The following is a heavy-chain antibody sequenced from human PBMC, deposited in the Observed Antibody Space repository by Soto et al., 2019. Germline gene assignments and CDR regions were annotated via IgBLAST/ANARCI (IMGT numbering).Heavy chain of an antibody. CDR1: GYPFTSYG. Sequence: ASVKGCFKASGYPFTSYGIRLVRQAPGQGLEWMGWISAYNGNTNYAQKLQGRVTMTTDTSTSTAYMELRSLRSDDTAVYYCARDFRGTFGELLPFDYWGQGTMVTVSS. CDR3: ARDFRGTFGELLPFDY. V-gene: IGHV1-18*04. CDR2: ISAYNGNT. J-gene: IGHJ4*02. D-gene: IGHD3-10*01.